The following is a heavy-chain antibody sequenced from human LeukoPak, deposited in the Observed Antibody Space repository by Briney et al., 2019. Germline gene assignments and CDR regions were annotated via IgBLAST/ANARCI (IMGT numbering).Heavy chain of an antibody. J-gene: IGHJ4*02. D-gene: IGHD2-21*02. CDR3: ARAGHIVVVTAMGGAGPFDY. Sequence: SETLSLTCTVSGGSISSYYWSWIRQPPGKGLEWIGFMYYSGSTNYNPSLKSRVTISVDTSKNQFSLKLSSVTAADTAVYYCARAGHIVVVTAMGGAGPFDYWGQGTLATVSS. CDR2: MYYSGST. V-gene: IGHV4-59*01. CDR1: GGSISSYY.